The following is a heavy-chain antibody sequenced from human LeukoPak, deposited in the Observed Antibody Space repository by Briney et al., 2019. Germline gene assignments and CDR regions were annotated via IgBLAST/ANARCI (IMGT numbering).Heavy chain of an antibody. CDR3: ARAPPYYYDSSGYIAAFDI. CDR1: GGTFSSYA. Sequence: ASVKVSCKASGGTFSSYAISWVRQAPGQGLEWMGGIIPIFGTANYAQKFQGRVTITTDESTSTAYMELSSLRSEDTAVYYCARAPPYYYDSSGYIAAFDIWGQGTMVTVSS. J-gene: IGHJ3*02. V-gene: IGHV1-69*05. D-gene: IGHD3-22*01. CDR2: IIPIFGTA.